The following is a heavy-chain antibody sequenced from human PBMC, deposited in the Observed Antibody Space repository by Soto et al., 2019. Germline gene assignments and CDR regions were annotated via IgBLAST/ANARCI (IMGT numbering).Heavy chain of an antibody. Sequence: WGTLRLSCVASGITFRGRSMSWVRQAPGEGLEWLSTITYTGGDTNYADSVRGLITMSKDNSNKILYLQINSLGVENSALYYSARGSTDAYPGSRIFDFWGRGTLVTVSS. CDR2: ITYTGGDT. V-gene: IGHV3-23*01. D-gene: IGHD3-10*01. CDR3: ARGSTDAYPGSRIFDF. CDR1: GITFRGRS. J-gene: IGHJ4*02.